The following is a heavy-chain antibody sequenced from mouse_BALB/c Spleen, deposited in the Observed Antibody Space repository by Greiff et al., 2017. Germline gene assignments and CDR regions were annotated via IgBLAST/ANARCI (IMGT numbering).Heavy chain of an antibody. Sequence: VQLQQSGPGLVAPSQSLSITCTVSGFSLTGYGVNWVRQPPGKGLEWLGMIWGDGSTDYNSALKSRLSISKDNSKSQVFLKMNSLQTDDTARYYCARNRRLYGSSYDAMDYWGQGTSVTVSS. CDR3: ARNRRLYGSSYDAMDY. J-gene: IGHJ4*01. CDR1: GFSLTGYG. D-gene: IGHD1-1*01. V-gene: IGHV2-6-7*01. CDR2: IWGDGST.